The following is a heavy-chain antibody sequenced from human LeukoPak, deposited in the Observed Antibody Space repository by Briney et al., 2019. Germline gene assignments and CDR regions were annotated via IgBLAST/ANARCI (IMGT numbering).Heavy chain of an antibody. Sequence: SETLSLTCTVSGGSISSYYWSWIRQPPGKGLEWIGYIYYSGSTNYNPSLKSRVTISVDTSKNQFSLKLSSVTAADTAVYYCARSRQIFGVAENWFDPWGQGTLVTVSS. V-gene: IGHV4-59*12. J-gene: IGHJ5*02. CDR2: IYYSGST. D-gene: IGHD3-3*01. CDR1: GGSISSYY. CDR3: ARSRQIFGVAENWFDP.